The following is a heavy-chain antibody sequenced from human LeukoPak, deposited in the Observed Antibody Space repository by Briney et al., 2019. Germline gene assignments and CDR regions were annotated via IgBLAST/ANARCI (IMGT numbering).Heavy chain of an antibody. CDR2: INMYTANP. CDR3: ARHDNDDDFDY. V-gene: IGHV7-4-1*02. CDR1: GHTFTRYA. D-gene: IGHD3-16*01. Sequence: GASVKVSCKASGHTFTRYAINWLRQAPGQGLEWMGWINMYTANPAYAQGFTERFVFSLDTSVTTAYLQISNLKTEDTAVYYCARHDNDDDFDYWGQGTLVTVSS. J-gene: IGHJ4*02.